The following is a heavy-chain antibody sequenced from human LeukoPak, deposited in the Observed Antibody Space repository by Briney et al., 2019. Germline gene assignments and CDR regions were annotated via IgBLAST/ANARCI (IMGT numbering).Heavy chain of an antibody. Sequence: SGGSLRLSCAASGFTVSSNYMSWVRQAPGKGLEWVSVIYVGGTTYYADSVKGRFTISRDNSKNTLSLQMNSPRAEDTAVYYCARGDGYNFFDYWGQGTLVTVSS. V-gene: IGHV3-53*01. D-gene: IGHD5-24*01. CDR1: GFTVSSNY. CDR3: ARGDGYNFFDY. J-gene: IGHJ4*02. CDR2: IYVGGTT.